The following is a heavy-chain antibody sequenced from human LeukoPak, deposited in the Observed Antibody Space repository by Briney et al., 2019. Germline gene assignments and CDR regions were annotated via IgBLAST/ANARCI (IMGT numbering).Heavy chain of an antibody. J-gene: IGHJ4*02. CDR3: AKVQWRRDGYNYPAFDY. CDR2: ISGSGGST. Sequence: GGSLRLSCAASGFTFSSYAMSWVRQAPGKGLEWVSAISGSGGSTYYADSVKDRFTISRDNSKNTLYLQMNSLRAEDTAVYYCAKVQWRRDGYNYPAFDYWGQGTLVTVSS. D-gene: IGHD5-24*01. CDR1: GFTFSSYA. V-gene: IGHV3-23*01.